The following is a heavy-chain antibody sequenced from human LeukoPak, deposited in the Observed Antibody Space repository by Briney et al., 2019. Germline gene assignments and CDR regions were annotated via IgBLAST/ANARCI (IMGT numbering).Heavy chain of an antibody. CDR2: MNPNSGNT. Sequence: ASVKVSCKASGYTFNNYDINWVRQATGQGLEWMGWMNPNSGNTGYAQKFQGRVTITRNTSISTAYMELSSLRSEDTAVYYCARAPPGATQTQFAYWGQGTLVTVSS. V-gene: IGHV1-8*03. CDR3: ARAPPGATQTQFAY. CDR1: GYTFNNYD. J-gene: IGHJ4*02. D-gene: IGHD1-26*01.